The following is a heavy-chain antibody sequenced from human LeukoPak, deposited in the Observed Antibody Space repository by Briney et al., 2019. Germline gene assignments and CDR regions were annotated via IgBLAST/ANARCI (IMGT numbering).Heavy chain of an antibody. CDR2: ISGSGGST. J-gene: IGHJ3*02. CDR1: GFTFSSYA. V-gene: IGHV3-23*01. Sequence: GGPLRLSCAASGFTFSSYAMSWVRQAPGKGLEWVSAISGSGGSTYYADSVKGRFTISRDNSKNTLYLQMNSLRAEDTAVYYCAKDLLTMIVVVQTGTFDIWGQGTMVTVSS. CDR3: AKDLLTMIVVVQTGTFDI. D-gene: IGHD3-22*01.